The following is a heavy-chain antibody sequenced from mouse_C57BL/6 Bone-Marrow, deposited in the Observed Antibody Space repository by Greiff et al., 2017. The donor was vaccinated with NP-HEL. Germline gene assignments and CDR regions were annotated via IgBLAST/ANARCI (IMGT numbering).Heavy chain of an antibody. CDR1: GFTFSSYG. Sequence: EVQLQESGGDLVKPGGSLKLSCAASGFTFSSYGMSWVRQTPDKRLEWVATISSGGSYTYYPDSVKGRFTISRDNAKNTLYLQMSSLKSEDTAMYYCAREDYYGSPWFAYWGQGTLVTVSA. D-gene: IGHD1-1*01. V-gene: IGHV5-6*01. J-gene: IGHJ3*01. CDR3: AREDYYGSPWFAY. CDR2: ISSGGSYT.